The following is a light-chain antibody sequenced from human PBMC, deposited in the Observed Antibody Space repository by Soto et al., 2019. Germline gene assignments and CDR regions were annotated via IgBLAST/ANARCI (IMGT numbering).Light chain of an antibody. J-gene: IGKJ4*02. V-gene: IGKV3-11*01. CDR1: QGIGDT. CDR3: QQRSSWPLT. CDR2: DTS. Sequence: EIIMTQSPATLSVSPGEGVTLSCRASQGIGDTLAWYQHKPGQTPRLLIYDTSARATGVPARFSGSRSGTEFTLTISSLEPEDFAVYFCQQRSSWPLTFGGGTKVDIK.